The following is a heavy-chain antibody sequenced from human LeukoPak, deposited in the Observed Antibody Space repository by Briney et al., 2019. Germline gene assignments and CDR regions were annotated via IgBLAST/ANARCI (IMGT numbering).Heavy chain of an antibody. D-gene: IGHD3-16*01. V-gene: IGHV3-30*18. J-gene: IGHJ6*02. Sequence: PGRSLRLSCAASGFIFSSNGMHWVRQAPGKGLEWVAVTSYDGSHKYYADSVKGRFTISRDKSKNTLYLQMNSLRDEDTAVYYCAKARSPVVVLGSNGMDVWGQGTTVTVSS. CDR2: TSYDGSHK. CDR1: GFIFSSNG. CDR3: AKARSPVVVLGSNGMDV.